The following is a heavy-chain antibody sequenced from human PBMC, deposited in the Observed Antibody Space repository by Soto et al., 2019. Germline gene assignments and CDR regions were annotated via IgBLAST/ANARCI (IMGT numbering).Heavy chain of an antibody. Sequence: PGGSLRLSCAASGFTFSSYGMHWVRQAPGKGLEWVAVIWYDGSNKYYADSVKGRFTISRDNSKNTLYLQMNSLRAEDTAVYYCARDRIRRYYMDVWGKGTTVTVSS. CDR2: IWYDGSNK. CDR1: GFTFSSYG. J-gene: IGHJ6*03. V-gene: IGHV3-33*01. CDR3: ARDRIRRYYMDV. D-gene: IGHD2-15*01.